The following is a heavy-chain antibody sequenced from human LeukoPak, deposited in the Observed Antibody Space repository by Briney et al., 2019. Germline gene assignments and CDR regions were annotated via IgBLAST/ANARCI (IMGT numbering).Heavy chain of an antibody. D-gene: IGHD2-15*01. CDR2: VYASGNT. V-gene: IGHV4-4*07. CDR1: GGSFVSYF. J-gene: IGHJ4*02. CDR3: AGQYCTGGSCYFSPFDY. Sequence: SETLSLTCNISGGSFVSYFWSWIRQPAGQGLECIGRVYASGNTDYTPSLKSRVSISIDTSKRQVSLRLSSLTAADTAVYYCAGQYCTGGSCYFSPFDYWGQGILVTVSS.